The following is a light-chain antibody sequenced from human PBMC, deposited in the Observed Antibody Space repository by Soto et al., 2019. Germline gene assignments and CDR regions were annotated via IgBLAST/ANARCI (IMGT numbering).Light chain of an antibody. V-gene: IGKV3-20*01. Sequence: EVVLTQSPGTLSLSPGERATLSCRASQRLSSSYLAWYQQKPGQAPRLLIYGESSRATGIPDRVSGTGSGTDFTLTISRLEPEDFAVYYCQQYGSLPPWTFGQGTKVEIK. CDR3: QQYGSLPPWT. CDR1: QRLSSSY. J-gene: IGKJ1*01. CDR2: GES.